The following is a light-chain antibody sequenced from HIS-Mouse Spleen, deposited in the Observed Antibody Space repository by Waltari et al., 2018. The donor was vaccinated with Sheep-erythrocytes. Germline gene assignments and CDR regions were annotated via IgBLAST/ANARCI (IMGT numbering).Light chain of an antibody. J-gene: IGLJ1*01. CDR2: QDT. V-gene: IGLV3-1*01. Sequence: SSELTQPPSVSVSPGQTASITCSGDKLGDKYACWYQQKPGQSPVLVIYQDTKRPPGIPERFSGSNSGNTATLTISGTQAMDEADYYCCSYAGSYNHVFATGTKVTVL. CDR3: CSYAGSYNHV. CDR1: KLGDKY.